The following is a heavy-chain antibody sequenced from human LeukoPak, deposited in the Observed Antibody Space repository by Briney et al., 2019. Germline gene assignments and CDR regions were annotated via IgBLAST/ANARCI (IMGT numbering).Heavy chain of an antibody. J-gene: IGHJ4*02. CDR1: GFTFSSYG. D-gene: IGHD1-26*01. CDR3: AKGGWELTEPFDY. V-gene: IGHV3-30*18. CDR2: ISYDGSNK. Sequence: GGSLRLSCAASGFTFSSYGMHWVRQAPGKGLEWVAVISYDGSNKYYADSVKGRFTISRDNSKNTLYLQMNSLRAEDTAVYYCAKGGWELTEPFDYWGQGTLVTVSS.